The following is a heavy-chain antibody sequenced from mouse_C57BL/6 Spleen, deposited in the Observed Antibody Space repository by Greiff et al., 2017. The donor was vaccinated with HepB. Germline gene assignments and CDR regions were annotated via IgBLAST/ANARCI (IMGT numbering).Heavy chain of an antibody. V-gene: IGHV14-3*01. CDR2: IDPANGNT. J-gene: IGHJ4*01. D-gene: IGHD1-1*01. CDR1: GFNIKNTY. Sequence: VQLQQSVAELVRPGASVKLSCTASGFNIKNTYMHWVKQRPEQGLEWIGRIDPANGNTKYAPKFQGKATITADTSSNTAYLQLSSLTSEDTAIYYCASPHYYGSSGNPMDYWGQGTSVTVSS. CDR3: ASPHYYGSSGNPMDY.